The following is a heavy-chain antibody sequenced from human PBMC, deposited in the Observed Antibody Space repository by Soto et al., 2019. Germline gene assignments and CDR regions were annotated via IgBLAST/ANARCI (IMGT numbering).Heavy chain of an antibody. J-gene: IGHJ3*02. D-gene: IGHD2-8*01. V-gene: IGHV5-51*03. CDR1: GYNFNRYW. CDR3: SRSLVNGTYDAFDI. CDR2: IYPGDSDT. Sequence: EVYLAQSGAEVKKPGESLKISCKGSGYNFNRYWIGWVRQMPGKGLEWMGVIYPGDSDTRYSPSLQGQVTISADKSSSAAYLQWRSLQASDTATYYCSRSLVNGTYDAFDIWGQGTMVTVSS.